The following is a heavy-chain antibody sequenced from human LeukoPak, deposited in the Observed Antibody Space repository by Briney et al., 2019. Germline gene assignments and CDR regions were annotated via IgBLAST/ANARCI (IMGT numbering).Heavy chain of an antibody. V-gene: IGHV3-53*01. J-gene: IGHJ4*02. CDR2: IYPGGTT. CDR1: GVTVSSNY. Sequence: GGSLRLSCEVSGVTVSSNYMIWVRQAPGKGLEWLSIIYPGGTTHYAESVKGRFSIPRDDSKNTLYFQMDNLRVDDTALYWCARGSMFGAPDFWGQGTRVTVSS. CDR3: ARGSMFGAPDF. D-gene: IGHD3-16*01.